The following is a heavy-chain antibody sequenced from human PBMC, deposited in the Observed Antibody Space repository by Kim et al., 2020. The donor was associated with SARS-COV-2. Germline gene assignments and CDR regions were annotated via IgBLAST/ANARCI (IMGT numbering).Heavy chain of an antibody. Sequence: GGSLRLSCAASGFTFSTYSMNWVRQAPGKGLEWVSSITSSSSYIYYADSVKGRFTISRDNAKNSLYLRMNSLRAEDTAVYYCDCSSTSLRGGMDVWGQGTTVTVSS. CDR1: GFTFSTYS. CDR2: ITSSSSYI. V-gene: IGHV3-21*01. CDR3: DCSSTSLRGGMDV. D-gene: IGHD2-2*01. J-gene: IGHJ6*02.